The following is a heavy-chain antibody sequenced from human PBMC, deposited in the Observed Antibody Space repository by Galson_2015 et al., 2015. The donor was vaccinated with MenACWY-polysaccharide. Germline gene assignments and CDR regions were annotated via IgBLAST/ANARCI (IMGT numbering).Heavy chain of an antibody. D-gene: IGHD1-26*01. CDR3: ARERATGMAEINGMDV. CDR2: INGSSEPK. Sequence: SLRLSCAASGFDFTRSSMNWVRQAPGKGLEWLSYINGSSEPKHYADSVKGRFTISRDNAQKSLVLELRSLRVEDTAVYYCARERATGMAEINGMDVWGQGTTVTVSS. J-gene: IGHJ6*02. CDR1: GFDFTRSS. V-gene: IGHV3-48*01.